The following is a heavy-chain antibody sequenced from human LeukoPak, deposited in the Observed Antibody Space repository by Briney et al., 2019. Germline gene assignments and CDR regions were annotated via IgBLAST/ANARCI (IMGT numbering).Heavy chain of an antibody. CDR3: TVGGGIKTPVDY. CDR1: GFTFSSFS. Sequence: PGGSLRLSCAASGFTFSSFSMNWVRQAPGKGPEWVSYISSSSSTICYADSVKGRFTISRDNAKNSLYLQMNSLRAEDAAVYFCTVGGGIKTPVDYWGQGTLVTVSS. J-gene: IGHJ4*02. V-gene: IGHV3-48*04. D-gene: IGHD1-26*01. CDR2: ISSSSSTI.